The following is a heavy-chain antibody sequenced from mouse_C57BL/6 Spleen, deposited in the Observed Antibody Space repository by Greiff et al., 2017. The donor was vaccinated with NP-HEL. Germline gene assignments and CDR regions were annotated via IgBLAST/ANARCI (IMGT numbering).Heavy chain of an antibody. J-gene: IGHJ2*01. Sequence: DVKLVESGGGLVKPGGSLKLSCAASGFTFSSYTMSWVRQTPEKRLEWVATISGGGGNTYYPDSVKGRFTISRDNAKNTLYLQMSSLRSEDTALYYCARHGDWLYYFDYWGQGTTLTVSS. CDR3: ARHGDWLYYFDY. V-gene: IGHV5-9*01. CDR1: GFTFSSYT. D-gene: IGHD3-3*01. CDR2: ISGGGGNT.